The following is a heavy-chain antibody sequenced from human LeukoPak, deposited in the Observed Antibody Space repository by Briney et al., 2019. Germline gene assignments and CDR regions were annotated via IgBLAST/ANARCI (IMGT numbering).Heavy chain of an antibody. CDR2: ISDSGDST. V-gene: IGHV3-23*01. Sequence: GGSLRLSCSASGFTFTSSAMTWVRQLPGKGLDWVSTISDSGDSTYYADSVKGRFTISRDNTKNRLSLQMSGLRAEDTAVYYCAKDQYYYYDSSGSYHGAPFEYWGQGALVTVSA. CDR3: AKDQYYYYDSSGSYHGAPFEY. J-gene: IGHJ4*02. CDR1: GFTFTSSA. D-gene: IGHD3-22*01.